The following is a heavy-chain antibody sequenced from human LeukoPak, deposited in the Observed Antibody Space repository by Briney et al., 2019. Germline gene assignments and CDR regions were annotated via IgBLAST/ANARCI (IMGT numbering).Heavy chain of an antibody. CDR2: IIPIFGTA. CDR1: GGTFSSYA. V-gene: IGHV1-69*13. D-gene: IGHD3-9*01. Sequence: SVKVSCKASGGTFSSYAISWVRQAPGQGLEWMGGIIPIFGTANYAQKFQGRVTITADESTSTAYMELSSLRSEDTAVYYCARGGPYDILTGYYDYWGQGTLVTVSS. CDR3: ARGGPYDILTGYYDY. J-gene: IGHJ4*02.